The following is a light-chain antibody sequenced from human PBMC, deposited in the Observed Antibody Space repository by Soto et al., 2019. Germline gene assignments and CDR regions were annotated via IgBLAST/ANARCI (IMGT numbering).Light chain of an antibody. CDR2: AAS. CDR3: QQSYSTLPVT. V-gene: IGKV1-39*01. CDR1: QNIGRF. Sequence: DIQMTQSPSSLSASVGDRVTITCRASQNIGRFLNWHQQKPGKAPKLLIYAASSLQSGVPSRFSGSGSGTDFTLTISSLQPEDFATYYCQQSYSTLPVTFGQGTRLEIK. J-gene: IGKJ5*01.